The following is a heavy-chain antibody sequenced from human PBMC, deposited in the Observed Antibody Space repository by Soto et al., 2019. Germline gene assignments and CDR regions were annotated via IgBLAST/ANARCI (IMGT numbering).Heavy chain of an antibody. V-gene: IGHV4-61*08. D-gene: IGHD3-3*01. Sequence: QVQLQESGPGLVKPSETLSLTCTVSGDSVTSGDYYWNWIRQPPGKRLEWIGYIYNIGSTNYNPSLKSRVTISVDTSNNQFSLTLTSVTAADTAVYYCARDGEVWGQGTLVTVSS. CDR1: GDSVTSGDYY. J-gene: IGHJ4*02. CDR2: IYNIGST. CDR3: ARDGEV.